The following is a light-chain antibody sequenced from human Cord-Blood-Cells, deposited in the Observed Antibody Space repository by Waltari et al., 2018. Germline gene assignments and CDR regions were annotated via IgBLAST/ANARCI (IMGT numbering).Light chain of an antibody. Sequence: ELTITQSPATLLVSPGDRATLSCRASQSVSSNLAWYQQKPGQAPRLLIYGASTRATGIPARFSGSGSGTEFTLTISSLQSEDFAVYYCQQYNNWPRTFGQGTKVEIK. V-gene: IGKV3-15*01. CDR1: QSVSSN. CDR2: GAS. CDR3: QQYNNWPRT. J-gene: IGKJ1*01.